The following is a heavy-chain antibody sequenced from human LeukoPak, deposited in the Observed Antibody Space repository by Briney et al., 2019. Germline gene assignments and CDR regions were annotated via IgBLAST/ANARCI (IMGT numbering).Heavy chain of an antibody. V-gene: IGHV4-4*02. D-gene: IGHD3-10*01. CDR2: IYHSGST. Sequence: SGTLSLTCAVSGGSISSSNWWSWVRQPPGKGLEWIGEIYHSGSTNYNPSLKSRVTISVDKSKNQFSLKLSSVTAADTAVYYCARVKSYYYGSGSWGFDYWGQGTLVTVSS. CDR3: ARVKSYYYGSGSWGFDY. CDR1: GGSISSSNW. J-gene: IGHJ4*02.